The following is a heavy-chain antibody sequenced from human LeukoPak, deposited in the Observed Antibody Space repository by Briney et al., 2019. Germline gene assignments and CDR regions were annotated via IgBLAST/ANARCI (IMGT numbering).Heavy chain of an antibody. CDR1: GGTFSSYA. J-gene: IGHJ5*02. CDR2: IIPIFGIA. D-gene: IGHD2-2*01. Sequence: SVTVSCKASGGTFSSYAISWVRQAPGQGLEWMGRIIPIFGIANYAQKFQGRVTITADKSTSTAYMELSSLRSEDTAVYYCARADCSSTSCYSWPANWFDPWGQETLVTVSS. CDR3: ARADCSSTSCYSWPANWFDP. V-gene: IGHV1-69*04.